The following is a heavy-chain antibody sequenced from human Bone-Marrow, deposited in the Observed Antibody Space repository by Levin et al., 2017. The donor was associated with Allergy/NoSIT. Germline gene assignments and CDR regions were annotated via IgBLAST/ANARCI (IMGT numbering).Heavy chain of an antibody. J-gene: IGHJ4*01. V-gene: IGHV4-59*01. CDR2: MDYTGHT. CDR3: ARRDGDNSWYYFDQ. Sequence: SETLSLTCTVSGGSISSDYWNWNRQPPGKGLEWIGYMDYTGHTNYNPSLKSRVTISGDTSKNQFSLRLSSVTAADTAVYYCARRDGDNSWYYFDQWGPGNQVTVSS. D-gene: IGHD6-13*01. CDR1: GGSISSDY.